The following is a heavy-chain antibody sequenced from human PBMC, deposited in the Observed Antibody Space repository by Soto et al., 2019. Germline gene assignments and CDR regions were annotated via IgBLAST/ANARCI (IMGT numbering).Heavy chain of an antibody. CDR3: ARDGGLYYGSGSYYNEFDY. V-gene: IGHV3-30-3*01. CDR1: GFTFSSYA. CDR2: ISYDGSNN. J-gene: IGHJ4*02. Sequence: QVQLVESGGGVVQPGRSLRLSCAASGFTFSSYAMHWVRQAPGKGLEWVAVISYDGSNNYYADSVKGRFTISRDNSKNTLYLQMNSLRAEDTAVHYCARDGGLYYGSGSYYNEFDYWGQGTLVTVSS. D-gene: IGHD3-10*01.